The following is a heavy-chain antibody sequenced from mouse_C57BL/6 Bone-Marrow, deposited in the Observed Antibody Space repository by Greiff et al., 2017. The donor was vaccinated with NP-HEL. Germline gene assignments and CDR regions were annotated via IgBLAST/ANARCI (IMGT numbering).Heavy chain of an antibody. Sequence: VQLQQSGPELVKPGASVKLSCKASGYTFTSYDINWVKQRPGQGLEWIGWIYPRAGSTKYNEKFKGKATLTVDTSSSTAYMELHSLTSEDSAVYFCARIDDYEGAWFAYWGQGTLVTVSA. CDR2: IYPRAGST. CDR1: GYTFTSYD. D-gene: IGHD2-4*01. CDR3: ARIDDYEGAWFAY. V-gene: IGHV1-85*01. J-gene: IGHJ3*01.